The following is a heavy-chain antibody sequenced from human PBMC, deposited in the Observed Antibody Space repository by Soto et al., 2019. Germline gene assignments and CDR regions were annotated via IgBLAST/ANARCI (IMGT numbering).Heavy chain of an antibody. CDR3: ARVLPAKGGMDV. CDR1: GFTCSNEW. CDR2: IISGGSRV. V-gene: IGHV3-74*01. Sequence: GGAVRVYCAASGFTCSNEWMNWVRQGPGKGLEWVSRIISGGSRVSYADSVKGRFTIARDNAKNTLYLEMHSLTAEDTAVYYCARVLPAKGGMDVWGQVTTVTVT. J-gene: IGHJ6*02.